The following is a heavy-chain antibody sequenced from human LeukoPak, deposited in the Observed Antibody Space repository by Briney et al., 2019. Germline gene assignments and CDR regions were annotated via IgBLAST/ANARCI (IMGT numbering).Heavy chain of an antibody. CDR1: GGSISSGDYY. CDR3: ASSTPSRAFDI. Sequence: SEILSLTCTVSGGSISSGDYYWSWIRQPPGKGLEWIGYIYYSGSTYYNPSLKSRVTISVDTSKNQFSLKLSSVTAADTAVYYCASSTPSRAFDIWGQGTMVTVSS. V-gene: IGHV4-30-4*08. J-gene: IGHJ3*02. D-gene: IGHD2-2*01. CDR2: IYYSGST.